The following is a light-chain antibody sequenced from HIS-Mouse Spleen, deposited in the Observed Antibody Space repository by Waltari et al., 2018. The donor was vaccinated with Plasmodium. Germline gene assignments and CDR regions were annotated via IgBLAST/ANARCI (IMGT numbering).Light chain of an antibody. CDR1: PLQKKY. V-gene: IGLV3-10*01. J-gene: IGLJ3*02. CDR2: YVS. Sequence: SYELTQPPSVSVSPGQTARITCSGDPLQKKYAYWDQQKSGQAPVLVMYYVSKRPSGIPERFSGSSSGTMATLTISGAQVEDEADYYCYSTDSSGNHRVFGGGTKLTVL. CDR3: YSTDSSGNHRV.